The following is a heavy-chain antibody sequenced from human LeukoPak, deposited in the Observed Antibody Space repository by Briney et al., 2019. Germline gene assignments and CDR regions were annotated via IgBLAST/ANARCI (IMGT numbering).Heavy chain of an antibody. D-gene: IGHD3-10*01. CDR1: GITFSRYS. CDR3: AMVRGVIFDY. J-gene: IGHJ4*02. CDR2: ISSNSSTI. Sequence: GGSLRLSCAASGITFSRYSMNWVRQAPGKGLEWVSYISSNSSTIYYADSVKGRFTISRDDAKNSLYLQMNSLRVEDTAVYYCAMVRGVIFDYWGQGTLVTASS. V-gene: IGHV3-48*04.